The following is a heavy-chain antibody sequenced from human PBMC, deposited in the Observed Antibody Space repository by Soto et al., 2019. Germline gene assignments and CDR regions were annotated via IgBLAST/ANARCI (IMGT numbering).Heavy chain of an antibody. CDR3: VKEGGSSDGYYFDY. CDR1: GFTFSSYA. Sequence: GGSLRLSCSASGFTFSSYAMHWVRQAPGKGLEYVSAISSNGGSKYYADSEKGRFTISRDNSKNTLYLQMSSLRAEDSAVYYCVKEGGSSDGYYFDYWGQGTLVTVSS. D-gene: IGHD5-18*01. V-gene: IGHV3-64D*06. J-gene: IGHJ4*02. CDR2: ISSNGGSK.